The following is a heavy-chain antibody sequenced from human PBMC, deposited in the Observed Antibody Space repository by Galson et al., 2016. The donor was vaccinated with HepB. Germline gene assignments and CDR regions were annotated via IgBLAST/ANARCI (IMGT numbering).Heavy chain of an antibody. CDR3: ARTIVAVPGANDYFDY. Sequence: LRLSCAASEFTFSTYAIHWVRQAPGKGLEWVAVISYDGSNKYFADSVKGRFTISRDNAKNALYLQMSSLRAEDTAVYYCARTIVAVPGANDYFDYWGQGTLVTVSS. CDR1: EFTFSTYA. V-gene: IGHV3-30*04. J-gene: IGHJ4*02. CDR2: ISYDGSNK. D-gene: IGHD2-2*01.